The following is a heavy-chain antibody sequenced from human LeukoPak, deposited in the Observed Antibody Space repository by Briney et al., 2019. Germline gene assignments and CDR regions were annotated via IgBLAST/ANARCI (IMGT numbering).Heavy chain of an antibody. J-gene: IGHJ4*02. V-gene: IGHV3-33*08. CDR3: AGGTGFIIKD. CDR1: GFTFSSYT. Sequence: GGSLRLSCAASGFTFSSYTMHWVRQAPGKGLEWVAVIWYDGSNKYYADSVKGRFTISRDNAKNSLYLQMNNLRVEDTAMYYCAGGTGFIIKDWGQGTLVTVSS. CDR2: IWYDGSNK. D-gene: IGHD3-9*01.